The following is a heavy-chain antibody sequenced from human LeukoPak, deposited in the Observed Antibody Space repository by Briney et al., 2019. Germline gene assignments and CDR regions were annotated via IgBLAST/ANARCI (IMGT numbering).Heavy chain of an antibody. CDR3: AREGRYYYDSSGYYTNIDY. Sequence: ASVKVSCKASGGTFSSYAISWVRQAPGQGLEWMGGIIPIFGTANYAQKLQGRVTMTTDTSTSTAYMELRSLRSDDTAVYYCAREGRYYYDSSGYYTNIDYWGQGTLVTVSS. CDR1: GGTFSSYA. D-gene: IGHD3-22*01. CDR2: IIPIFGTA. J-gene: IGHJ4*02. V-gene: IGHV1-69*05.